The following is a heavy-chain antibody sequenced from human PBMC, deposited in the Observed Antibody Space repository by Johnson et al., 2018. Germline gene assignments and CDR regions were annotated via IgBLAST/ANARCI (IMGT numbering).Heavy chain of an antibody. CDR1: GFTFSDYW. Sequence: VQLQESGGGLVQPGGSLRLSCAASGFTFSDYWMQGVRQGPGKGLVWVSRISPDGSSASYPDSVKGRFTISRDNAKNTLYLQLDSLRVEDTAVYFCARGLYGDYVGSECLQHWGQGTLVTVSS. D-gene: IGHD4-17*01. CDR2: ISPDGSSA. J-gene: IGHJ1*01. V-gene: IGHV3-74*01. CDR3: ARGLYGDYVGSECLQH.